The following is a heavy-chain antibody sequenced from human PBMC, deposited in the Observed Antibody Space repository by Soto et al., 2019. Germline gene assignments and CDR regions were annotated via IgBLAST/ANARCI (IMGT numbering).Heavy chain of an antibody. CDR1: GFTFTNYW. J-gene: IGHJ4*02. CDR2: IDGVGTGT. V-gene: IGHV3-74*01. CDR3: TTLFEY. Sequence: EVQLVQSGGGSVQPGGSLRLSCAASGFTFTNYWMHWVRQVPGKGLVWVSRIDGVGTGTSYSDSVRGRFTISRDNAENTLYLQMNSLRAEDTAVYYCTTLFEYWGQGTPVTVSS.